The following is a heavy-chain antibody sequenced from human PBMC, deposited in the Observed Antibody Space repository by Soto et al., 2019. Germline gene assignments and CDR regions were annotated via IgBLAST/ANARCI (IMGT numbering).Heavy chain of an antibody. CDR2: IVVGSGNT. J-gene: IGHJ5*02. CDR3: AALGITGTGVDP. D-gene: IGHD1-7*01. Sequence: VKVSCKASGFTFTSSAMQWVRQARGQRLEWIGWIVVGSGNTNYAQKFQERVTITRDMSTSTAYMELSSLRSEDTAVYYCAALGITGTGVDPWGQGTLVTVSS. CDR1: GFTFTSSA. V-gene: IGHV1-58*02.